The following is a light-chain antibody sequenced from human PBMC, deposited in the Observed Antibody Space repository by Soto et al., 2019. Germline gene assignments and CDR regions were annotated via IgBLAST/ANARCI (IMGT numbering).Light chain of an antibody. CDR3: SSFACSSTWV. CDR1: SSDVGAYNY. CDR2: EVT. Sequence: QSALTQPPSASGSPGQSVTISCTGTSSDVGAYNYVSWYQQHAGKAPKLVIYEVTKRPSGVPDRFSGSKSANTASLTVSGLQAEDEADYYCSSFACSSTWVFGGGTKLTVL. J-gene: IGLJ3*02. V-gene: IGLV2-8*01.